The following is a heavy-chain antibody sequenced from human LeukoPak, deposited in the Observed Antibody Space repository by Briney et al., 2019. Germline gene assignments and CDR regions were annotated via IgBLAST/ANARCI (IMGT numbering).Heavy chain of an antibody. D-gene: IGHD6-6*01. Sequence: PSETLSLTCTVSGGSISSGGYYWSWIRQHPGKGLEWIGYIYYSGSTYYNPSLKSRVTISVDTSKNQFSLKLSSATAADTAVYYCARDHGGYSSSSEDYYYYYYMDVWGKGTTVTVSS. J-gene: IGHJ6*03. CDR2: IYYSGST. CDR1: GGSISSGGYY. V-gene: IGHV4-31*03. CDR3: ARDHGGYSSSSEDYYYYYYMDV.